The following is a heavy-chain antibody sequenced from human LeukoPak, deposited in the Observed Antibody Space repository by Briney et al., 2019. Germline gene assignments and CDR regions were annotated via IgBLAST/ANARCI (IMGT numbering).Heavy chain of an antibody. D-gene: IGHD5-12*01. V-gene: IGHV4-61*08. J-gene: IGHJ4*02. Sequence: SETLSLTCAVSGGSISSGGYSWSWIRQPPGKGLEWIGYIYYSGSTNYNPSLKSRVTISVDTSKNQFSLKLSSVTAADTAVYYCARHVGGYDLFDYWGQGTLVTVSS. CDR3: ARHVGGYDLFDY. CDR1: GGSISSGGYS. CDR2: IYYSGST.